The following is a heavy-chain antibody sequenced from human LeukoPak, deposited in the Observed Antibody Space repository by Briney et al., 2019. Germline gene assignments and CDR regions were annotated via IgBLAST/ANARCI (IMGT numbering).Heavy chain of an antibody. J-gene: IGHJ4*02. CDR1: GGSFSGYY. CDR2: INHSGST. V-gene: IGHV4-34*01. D-gene: IGHD3-16*02. CDR3: ARERDDYVWGSYRHYYFDY. Sequence: SETLSLTCAVYGGSFSGYYWSWIRQPPGKGLEWIGEINHSGSTNYNPSLKSRVTISVDTSKDQFSLKLSSVTAADTAVYYCARERDDYVWGSYRHYYFDYWGQGTLVTVSS.